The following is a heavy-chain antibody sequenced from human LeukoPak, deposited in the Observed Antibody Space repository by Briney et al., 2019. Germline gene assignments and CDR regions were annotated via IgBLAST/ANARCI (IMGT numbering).Heavy chain of an antibody. Sequence: PSETLSLTCTVSGGSISSNYWNWIRLPAGKGLEWIGRMYPSGSTNYNPSLNSRVTMSVDTSKNQFSLKLSSVTAADSAVYYCARDRGGYNWYFDLWGRGTLVTVSS. CDR2: MYPSGST. D-gene: IGHD5-12*01. CDR3: ARDRGGYNWYFDL. J-gene: IGHJ2*01. V-gene: IGHV4-4*07. CDR1: GGSISSNY.